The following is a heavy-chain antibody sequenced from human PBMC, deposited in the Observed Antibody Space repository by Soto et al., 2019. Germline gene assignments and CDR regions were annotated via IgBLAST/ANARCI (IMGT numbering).Heavy chain of an antibody. CDR2: IYYSGST. CDR3: ARTAWGQDAFDI. J-gene: IGHJ3*02. V-gene: IGHV4-39*01. D-gene: IGHD7-27*01. Sequence: SETLSLTCTVSGGSISSSSYYWGWIRQPPGKGLEWIGSIYYSGSTYYNPSLKSRVTISVDTSKNQFSLKLSSVTAADTAVYYCARTAWGQDAFDIWGQGTMVTVSS. CDR1: GGSISSSSYY.